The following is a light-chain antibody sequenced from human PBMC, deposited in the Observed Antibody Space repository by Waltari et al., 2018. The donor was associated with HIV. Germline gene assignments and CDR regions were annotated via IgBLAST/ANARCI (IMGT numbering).Light chain of an antibody. CDR1: QSISSY. CDR2: AAS. J-gene: IGKJ2*01. Sequence: DIQMTQSPSSLSASVGDRVTITCRASQSISSYLNWYQQNPGNAPTLLISAASSLQSGVPSRFSGSGSGTDFTLTIISLQPEDFAIYYCQQSYSTLPYTFGQGTKLEIK. CDR3: QQSYSTLPYT. V-gene: IGKV1-39*01.